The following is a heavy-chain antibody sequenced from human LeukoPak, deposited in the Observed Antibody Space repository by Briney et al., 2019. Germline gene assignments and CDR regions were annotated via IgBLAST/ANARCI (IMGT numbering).Heavy chain of an antibody. CDR3: ALYYYDSSGYYGEHNWFDP. D-gene: IGHD3-22*01. J-gene: IGHJ5*02. CDR1: GGTFSSYA. Sequence: SVKVSCKASGGTFSSYAISWVRQAPGQGLEWMGGIVPIFGTANYAQKFQGRVTITADESTSTAYMELSSLRSEDTAVYYCALYYYDSSGYYGEHNWFDPWGQGTLVTVSS. CDR2: IVPIFGTA. V-gene: IGHV1-69*13.